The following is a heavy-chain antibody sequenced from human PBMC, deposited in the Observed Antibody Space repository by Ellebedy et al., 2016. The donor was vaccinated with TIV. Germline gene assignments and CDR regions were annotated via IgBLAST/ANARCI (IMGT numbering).Heavy chain of an antibody. V-gene: IGHV4-59*08. J-gene: IGHJ4*02. CDR1: GDSMNNYY. CDR2: IYYSGNT. CDR3: ARLVRSPKFYFDY. Sequence: SETLSLXXSVSGDSMNNYYWNWMRQTPGKGLEWIGHIYYSGNTNYSPSFKSRVIISVDTSKNEVSLNVNSVTAADTAVYFCARLVRSPKFYFDYWGQGALVTVSS.